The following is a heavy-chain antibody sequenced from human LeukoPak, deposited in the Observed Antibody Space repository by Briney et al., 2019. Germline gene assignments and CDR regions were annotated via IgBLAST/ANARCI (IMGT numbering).Heavy chain of an antibody. V-gene: IGHV3-7*01. CDR3: ARAASTGTVDY. CDR2: INQDGSET. CDR1: RFTFGIYW. D-gene: IGHD6-13*01. Sequence: GGSLRLSCAASRFTFGIYWMSWVRQAPGKALEWVANINQDGSETYYVDSVEGRFTISRDNTKNSLYLQMNSLRAEDTALYYCARAASTGTVDYWGQGTLVTVSS. J-gene: IGHJ4*02.